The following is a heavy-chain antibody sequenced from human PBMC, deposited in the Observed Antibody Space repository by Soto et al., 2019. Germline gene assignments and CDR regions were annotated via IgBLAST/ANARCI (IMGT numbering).Heavy chain of an antibody. J-gene: IGHJ6*02. V-gene: IGHV1-69*05. Sequence: SLKVSCKATGGTLSSYAISWVRQAPGQGLEWMGGIIPIFGTANYAQKFQGRVTITTDESTSTAYMELSSLRSEDTAVSYCARVFPLFIAAAGSYYYYGMDVWRQGSTVIVS. D-gene: IGHD6-13*01. CDR2: IIPIFGTA. CDR1: GGTLSSYA. CDR3: ARVFPLFIAAAGSYYYYGMDV.